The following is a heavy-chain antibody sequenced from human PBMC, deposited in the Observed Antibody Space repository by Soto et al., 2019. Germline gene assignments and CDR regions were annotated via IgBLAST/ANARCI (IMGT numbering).Heavy chain of an antibody. Sequence: GGSLRLSGAASGFTFSSYAMSWVRQAPGKGLEWVSAISGRGGSTYYADSMKGRFTISRDNSKNTLYLQMNSLRAEDTAVYYCAKDPMVRGQLNWFDPWGQGTLVTVSS. V-gene: IGHV3-23*01. CDR3: AKDPMVRGQLNWFDP. CDR2: ISGRGGST. J-gene: IGHJ5*02. D-gene: IGHD3-10*01. CDR1: GFTFSSYA.